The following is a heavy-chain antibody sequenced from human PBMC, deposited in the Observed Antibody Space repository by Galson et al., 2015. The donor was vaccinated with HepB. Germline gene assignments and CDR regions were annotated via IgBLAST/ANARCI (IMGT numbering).Heavy chain of an antibody. V-gene: IGHV1-18*04. Sequence: SVKVSCKASGYTFTSYGISWVRQAPGQGLEWMGWISAYNGNTNYAQKLQGRVTMTTDTSTSTAYMELRSLRSDDTAVYYCARDGTGLLSGYYYYYGMDVWGQGTTVTVSS. CDR1: GYTFTSYG. J-gene: IGHJ6*02. CDR2: ISAYNGNT. CDR3: ARDGTGLLSGYYYYYGMDV. D-gene: IGHD3/OR15-3a*01.